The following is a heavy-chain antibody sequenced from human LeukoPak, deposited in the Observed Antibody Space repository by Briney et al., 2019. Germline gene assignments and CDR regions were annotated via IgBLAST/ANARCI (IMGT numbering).Heavy chain of an antibody. Sequence: SGTLSLTCAVSGGSISSSDWWAWVRQPPGEGLEWIGEIYHSGSTKYNPSLKSRVTISVDKSKNQFSLKVSSVTAADTAVYYCARGARPKMGAFDVWGHGTMVTVSS. CDR3: ARGARPKMGAFDV. D-gene: IGHD2-8*01. CDR2: IYHSGST. CDR1: GGSISSSDW. V-gene: IGHV4-4*02. J-gene: IGHJ3*01.